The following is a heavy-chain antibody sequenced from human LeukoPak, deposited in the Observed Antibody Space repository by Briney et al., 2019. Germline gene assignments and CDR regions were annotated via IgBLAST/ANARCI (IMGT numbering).Heavy chain of an antibody. J-gene: IGHJ4*02. Sequence: SETLSLTCTVSGGSISSGGYYWSWIRQPPGKGLEWIGYIYYSGSTNYNPSLKSRVTISVDTSKNQFSLKLSSVTAADTAVYYCARDLERITIFGVVTRHFDYWGQGTLVTVSS. CDR2: IYYSGST. D-gene: IGHD3-3*01. CDR3: ARDLERITIFGVVTRHFDY. CDR1: GGSISSGGYY. V-gene: IGHV4-61*08.